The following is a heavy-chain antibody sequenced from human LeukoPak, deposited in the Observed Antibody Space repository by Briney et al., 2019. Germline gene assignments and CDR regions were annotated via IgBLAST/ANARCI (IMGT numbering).Heavy chain of an antibody. CDR2: ISSSSSTI. CDR1: GFTYSNAW. Sequence: GGYLRLSCAASGFTYSNAWRSWVRQAQGKGLEWVSYISSSSSTIYYADSVKGRFTITRDNSKNTLYLQMNSLRAEDTAVYYCAKEVFDYWGQGTLVTVSS. J-gene: IGHJ4*02. CDR3: AKEVFDY. V-gene: IGHV3-48*01.